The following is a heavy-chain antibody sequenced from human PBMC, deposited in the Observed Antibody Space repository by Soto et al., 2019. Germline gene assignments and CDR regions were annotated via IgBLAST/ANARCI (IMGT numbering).Heavy chain of an antibody. V-gene: IGHV4-30-2*01. CDR2: IYHSGST. CDR3: ARLGSRRMKDYYFDY. CDR1: GGSISSGGYS. Sequence: QLQLQESGSGLVKPSQTLSLTCAVSGGSISSGGYSWSWIRQPPGKGLEWIGYIYHSGSTYYNPSLKRRVTISVDRSKNQFSLKLSSVTAADTAVYYCARLGSRRMKDYYFDYWGQGTLVTVSS. J-gene: IGHJ4*02. D-gene: IGHD2-15*01.